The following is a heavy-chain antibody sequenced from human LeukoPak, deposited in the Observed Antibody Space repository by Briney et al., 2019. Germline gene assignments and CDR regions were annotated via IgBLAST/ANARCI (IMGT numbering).Heavy chain of an antibody. CDR1: GGTFSSYA. Sequence: SVKVSCKASGGTFSSYAISWVRQAPGQGLEWMGRIIPILGIANYAQKFQGRVTITADKSTSTAYMELSSLRSEDTAVYYCAGIMVRGVIGAFDIWGQGTMVTVSS. V-gene: IGHV1-69*04. J-gene: IGHJ3*02. D-gene: IGHD3-10*01. CDR3: AGIMVRGVIGAFDI. CDR2: IIPILGIA.